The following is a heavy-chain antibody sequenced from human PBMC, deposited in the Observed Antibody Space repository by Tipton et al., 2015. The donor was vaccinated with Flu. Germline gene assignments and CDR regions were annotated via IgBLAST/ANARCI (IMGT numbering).Heavy chain of an antibody. CDR2: ISSSGSTI. D-gene: IGHD6-19*01. J-gene: IGHJ4*02. CDR3: ARESSGWYNY. Sequence: SLRLSCAASGFTFSSYEMNWVRQAPGKGLEWVSDISSSGSTIYYADSVKGRFTISRDNAKNSLYLQMNSLRAEDTAVYYCARESSGWYNYWGQGTVVTVSS. V-gene: IGHV3-48*03. CDR1: GFTFSSYE.